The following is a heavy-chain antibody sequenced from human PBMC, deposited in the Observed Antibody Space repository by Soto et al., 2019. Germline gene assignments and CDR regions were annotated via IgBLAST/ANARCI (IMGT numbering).Heavy chain of an antibody. CDR2: IKNDGSEK. Sequence: GGSLRLSCAASGISTSSYWMGWVRQAPGRGLEWVASIKNDGSEKYYMDSLKGRFTISRDNAKNTLYLQMDSLRADDTAVYFCARGIGYSAQDYWGQGTLVTV. V-gene: IGHV3-7*01. D-gene: IGHD1-1*01. J-gene: IGHJ4*02. CDR1: GISTSSYW. CDR3: ARGIGYSAQDY.